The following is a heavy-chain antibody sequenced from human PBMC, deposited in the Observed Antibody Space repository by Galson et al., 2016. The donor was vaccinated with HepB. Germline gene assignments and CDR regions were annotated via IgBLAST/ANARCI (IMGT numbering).Heavy chain of an antibody. J-gene: IGHJ4*02. CDR2: IYFSGNT. Sequence: ETLSLTCTVSGASISSSNYYWAWIRQPPGKGLEWIGSIYFSGNTYSHPSLKSRLTMSVDTSKNEFSLRLTSVTAADTALYYCSREYSNTWRLFDDWGQGALVTVSS. D-gene: IGHD6-13*01. CDR3: SREYSNTWRLFDD. V-gene: IGHV4-39*02. CDR1: GASISSSNYY.